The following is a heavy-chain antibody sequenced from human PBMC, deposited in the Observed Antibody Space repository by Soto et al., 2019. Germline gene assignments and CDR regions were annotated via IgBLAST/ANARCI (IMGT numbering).Heavy chain of an antibody. CDR3: AKVSRTGTPIDSDY. J-gene: IGHJ4*02. Sequence: QVQLVQSGAELKKPGASVKVSCKASGYTFSNYDMNWVRQATGQGPEWIGWVNPNNADTGYAKKFQGRVTLTTDISTTPAFMYLTRLRSEDTGIYYCAKVSRTGTPIDSDYWAQGTLITVSS. D-gene: IGHD1-1*01. V-gene: IGHV1-8*01. CDR1: GYTFSNYD. CDR2: VNPNNADT.